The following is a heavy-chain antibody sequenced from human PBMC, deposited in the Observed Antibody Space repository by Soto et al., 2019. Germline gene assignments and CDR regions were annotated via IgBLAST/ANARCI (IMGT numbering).Heavy chain of an antibody. V-gene: IGHV4-59*08. D-gene: IGHD5-18*01. CDR1: GGSISSYY. J-gene: IGHJ4*02. Sequence: SETLSLTCTVSGGSISSYYWSWIRQPPGKGLEWIGSIYYSGSTNYNPSLKSRVTISVDTSKSQFSLKLSSVIAADTAVYYCARHPGYGLYYFDYWGQGTLVTVSS. CDR3: ARHPGYGLYYFDY. CDR2: IYYSGST.